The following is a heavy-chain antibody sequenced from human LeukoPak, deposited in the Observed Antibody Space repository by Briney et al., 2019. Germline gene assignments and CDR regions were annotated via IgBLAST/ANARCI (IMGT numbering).Heavy chain of an antibody. CDR1: GFTFSSYS. CDR3: ASSGRSAADY. CDR2: ISSSSSYI. D-gene: IGHD3-10*01. Sequence: PGGSLRLSCAASGFTFSSYSMNWVRQAPGKGLEWVSSISSSSSYIYYADSVKGRFTISRDNAKNSLYLQMNSLRAEDTAVYYCASSGRSAADYWGQGTLVTVSS. J-gene: IGHJ4*02. V-gene: IGHV3-21*01.